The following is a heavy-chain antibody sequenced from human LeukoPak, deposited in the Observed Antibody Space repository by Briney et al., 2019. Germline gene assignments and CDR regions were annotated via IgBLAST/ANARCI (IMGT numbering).Heavy chain of an antibody. V-gene: IGHV1-69*13. CDR2: IIPIFGTA. CDR1: GGTFSSYA. J-gene: IGHJ3*02. Sequence: GASVKVSCKASGGTFSSYAISWVRQAPGQGLEWMGGIIPIFGTANYARKFQGRVTITADESTSTAYMELSSLRSEDTAVYYCARGGRLVVPAAIRGDAFDIWGQGTMVTVSS. D-gene: IGHD2-2*01. CDR3: ARGGRLVVPAAIRGDAFDI.